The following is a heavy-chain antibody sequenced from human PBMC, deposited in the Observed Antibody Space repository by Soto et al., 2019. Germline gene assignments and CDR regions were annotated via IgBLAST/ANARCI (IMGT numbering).Heavy chain of an antibody. V-gene: IGHV4-30-2*01. J-gene: IGHJ6*02. CDR3: ARDEGSGYYYGMDV. CDR1: GGSLSSGGYS. CDR2: IYHSGST. D-gene: IGHD3-10*01. Sequence: SETLSLTCAVSGGSLSSGGYSWSWIRQPPGKGLEWIGYIYHSGSTYYNPSLKSRVTISVDRSKNQFSLKLSSVTAADTAVYYCARDEGSGYYYGMDVWGQGTTVTVSS.